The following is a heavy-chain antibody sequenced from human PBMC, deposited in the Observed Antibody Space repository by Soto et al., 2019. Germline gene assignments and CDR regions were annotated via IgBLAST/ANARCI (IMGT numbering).Heavy chain of an antibody. J-gene: IGHJ6*03. CDR1: GFTFDGYA. CDR3: AKERPTPLYYMVV. V-gene: IGHV3-9*01. CDR2: ISWNSGSI. D-gene: IGHD4-4*01. Sequence: GGSLRLSCAASGFTFDGYAMHWVRQAPGKGLEWVSGISWNSGSIGYADSVKGRFTISRYNAKNSLYLQMNSLRAEDTALYYCAKERPTPLYYMVVWGKGATVKVSS.